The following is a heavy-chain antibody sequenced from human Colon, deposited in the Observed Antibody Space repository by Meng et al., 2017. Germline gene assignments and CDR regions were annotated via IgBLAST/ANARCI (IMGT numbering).Heavy chain of an antibody. CDR3: ARGRYSGYLP. D-gene: IGHD5-12*01. CDR1: GGSFSGYY. V-gene: IGHV4-34*01. J-gene: IGHJ5*02. CDR2: INHSGST. Sequence: QVQLQQWGEGPLKPSETLSLPCAVYGGSFSGYYWSWIRQPPGKGLEWIGEINHSGSTNYNPSLKSRVTISVDTSKNQFSLKLSSVTAADTAVYYCARGRYSGYLPWGQGTLVTVSS.